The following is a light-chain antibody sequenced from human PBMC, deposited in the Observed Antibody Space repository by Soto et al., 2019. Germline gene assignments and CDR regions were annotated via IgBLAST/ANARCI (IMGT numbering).Light chain of an antibody. CDR2: RNN. Sequence: QSALTQPPSASGTPGQRVNISCSGCSSNIGSNYVYWYRQFPGTAPKLLIQRNNQRPSGVPARFSGSKSGTSASLAISGLRSEDEADYYCGGWDDSLSGPVFGGGTKVTVL. CDR3: GGWDDSLSGPV. J-gene: IGLJ2*01. CDR1: SSNIGSNY. V-gene: IGLV1-47*01.